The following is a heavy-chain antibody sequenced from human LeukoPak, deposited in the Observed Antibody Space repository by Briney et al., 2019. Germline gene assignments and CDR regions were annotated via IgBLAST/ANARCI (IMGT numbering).Heavy chain of an antibody. CDR3: ARLGGYCSSTSCQNWFDP. CDR2: IYHSGST. CDR1: GYSISSGDY. V-gene: IGHV4-38-2*01. Sequence: SETLSLTCAVSGYSISSGDYWGWIRQPPGKGLEWIGSIYHSGSTYYNPSLKSRVTISVDTSKNQFSLKLSSVTAADTAVYYCARLGGYCSSTSCQNWFDPWGQGTLVTVSS. D-gene: IGHD2-2*01. J-gene: IGHJ5*02.